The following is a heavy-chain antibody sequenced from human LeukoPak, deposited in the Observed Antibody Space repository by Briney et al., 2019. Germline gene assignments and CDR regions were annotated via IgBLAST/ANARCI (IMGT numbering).Heavy chain of an antibody. Sequence: SETLSLTCAVYGGAFSGYYWSWIRQPPGKGLEWIGEINHSGDTKYNPSLKSRVSMSVDVSKDQFSLKLTSLTAADTAVYYCAPYSSAGWFDPWGQGTLVTVSS. J-gene: IGHJ5*02. CDR2: INHSGDT. CDR3: APYSSAGWFDP. D-gene: IGHD6-19*01. CDR1: GGAFSGYY. V-gene: IGHV4-34*01.